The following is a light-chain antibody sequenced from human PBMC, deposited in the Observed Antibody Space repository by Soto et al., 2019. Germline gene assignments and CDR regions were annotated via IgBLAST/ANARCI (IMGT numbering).Light chain of an antibody. CDR2: YDH. J-gene: IGLJ2*01. CDR3: QVWDTSSDQQV. Sequence: SSELTQPPSVSVAPGKTATIACGGDNIGRISVHWYQHKPGQDPLLVISYDHDRPSGIPERFSGSNPGSTATLTISRVEAGDEADYYCQVWDTSSDQQVFGGGTKLTVL. CDR1: NIGRIS. V-gene: IGLV3-21*01.